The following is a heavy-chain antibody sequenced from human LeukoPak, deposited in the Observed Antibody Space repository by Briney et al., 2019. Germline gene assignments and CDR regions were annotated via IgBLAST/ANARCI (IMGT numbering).Heavy chain of an antibody. D-gene: IGHD3-10*01. CDR2: ISYDGSNK. J-gene: IGHJ5*02. CDR1: GLTFSSYA. V-gene: IGHV3-30*04. CDR3: ARADYYGSGP. Sequence: GGSLRLSCAASGLTFSSYAMHWVRQAPGKGLEWVAVISYDGSNKYYADSVKGRFTISRDNSKNTLCLQMNSLRAEDTAVYYCARADYYGSGPWGQGTLVTVSS.